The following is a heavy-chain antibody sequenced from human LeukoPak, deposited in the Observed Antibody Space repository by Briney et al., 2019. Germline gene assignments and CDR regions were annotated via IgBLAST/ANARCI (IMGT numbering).Heavy chain of an antibody. CDR2: INHSGST. D-gene: IGHD5-12*01. CDR3: ARDLGDSGYDLISWFDP. V-gene: IGHV4-34*01. J-gene: IGHJ5*02. CDR1: GGSFSGYY. Sequence: SETLSLTCAVYGGSFSGYYWSWIRQPPGKGLEWIGEINHSGSTNYNPSLKSRVTISVDTSKNQFSLKLSSVTAADTAVYYCARDLGDSGYDLISWFDPWGQGTLVTVSS.